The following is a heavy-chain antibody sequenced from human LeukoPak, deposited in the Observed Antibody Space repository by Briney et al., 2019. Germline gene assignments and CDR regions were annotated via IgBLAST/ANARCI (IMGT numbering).Heavy chain of an antibody. J-gene: IGHJ4*02. Sequence: GRSLRLSCAASGFTFSSYAMSWVRQAPGKGLEWVSAISGSGGSTYYADSVKGRFTISRDNSKNTLYLQMNSLRAEDTAVYYCAKVPQLSSGWYSYYFDYWGQGTLVTVSS. CDR3: AKVPQLSSGWYSYYFDY. V-gene: IGHV3-23*01. D-gene: IGHD6-19*01. CDR1: GFTFSSYA. CDR2: ISGSGGST.